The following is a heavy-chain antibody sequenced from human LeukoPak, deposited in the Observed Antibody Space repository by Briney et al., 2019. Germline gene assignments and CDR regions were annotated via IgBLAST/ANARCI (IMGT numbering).Heavy chain of an antibody. Sequence: QPGESLRLSCAASGFIFRNYWMNWVRQAPGKGLEWVATIKEDGSEKYYVDFVKGRFTISRDNAKSTLYLQMNSLRAEDTAVYYCARDDFWSGYQPKGGFDYWGQGTLVTVSS. CDR2: IKEDGSEK. V-gene: IGHV3-7*01. J-gene: IGHJ4*02. CDR3: ARDDFWSGYQPKGGFDY. D-gene: IGHD3-3*01. CDR1: GFIFRNYW.